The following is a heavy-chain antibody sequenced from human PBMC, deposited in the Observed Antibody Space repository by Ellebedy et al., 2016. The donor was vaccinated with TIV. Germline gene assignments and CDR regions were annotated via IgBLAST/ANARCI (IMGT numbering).Heavy chain of an antibody. CDR2: IYPGGSDT. Sequence: GESLKISCKGSGYSFTSYWIGWVRQMSGKGLEWMGIIYPGGSDTRYSPSFQGQVTISADKSISTAYLQWSSLKASDTAMYYCARVGEVAATPCSYWGQGTLVTVSS. CDR1: GYSFTSYW. J-gene: IGHJ4*02. V-gene: IGHV5-51*01. CDR3: ARVGEVAATPCSY. D-gene: IGHD2-15*01.